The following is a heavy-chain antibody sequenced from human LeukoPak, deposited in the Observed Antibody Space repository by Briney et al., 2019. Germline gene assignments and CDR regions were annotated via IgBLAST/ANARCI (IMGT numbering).Heavy chain of an antibody. V-gene: IGHV3-7*01. CDR2: IKQDGSEK. Sequence: GGSLRLSCAASGFTFSSYWMSWVRQAPGKGLEWVANIKQDGSEKYYVDSVKGRFTISRDNAKNSLYLQMNSLRAEDTAVYYCARVEWSSSWYQYYFDYWGQGTLVTVSS. J-gene: IGHJ4*02. CDR3: ARVEWSSSWYQYYFDY. D-gene: IGHD6-13*01. CDR1: GFTFSSYW.